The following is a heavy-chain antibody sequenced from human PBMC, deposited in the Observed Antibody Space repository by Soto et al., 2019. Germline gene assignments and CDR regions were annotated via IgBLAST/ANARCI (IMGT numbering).Heavy chain of an antibody. V-gene: IGHV1-18*04. J-gene: IGHJ4*02. CDR3: ARLEDSSGYGDFGY. Sequence: ASVKVSCKAPGYTFTSYGISWVRQAPGQGLEWMGWISAYNGNTNYAQKLQGRVTMTTDTSTSTAYMELRSLRSDDTAVYYCARLEDSSGYGDFGYWGQGTLVTVSS. CDR2: ISAYNGNT. CDR1: GYTFTSYG. D-gene: IGHD3-22*01.